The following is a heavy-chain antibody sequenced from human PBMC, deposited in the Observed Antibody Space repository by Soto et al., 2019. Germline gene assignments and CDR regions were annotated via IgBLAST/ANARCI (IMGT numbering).Heavy chain of an antibody. J-gene: IGHJ4*02. CDR1: GWIFTFKY. D-gene: IGHD7-27*01. CDR3: ARSATSGDQHFIDS. Sequence: MQLLQSGAEVKKTGSSVQISCKTSGWIFTFKYLHWVRQAPGQGLEWLGWITPYNGNVKYAQHFQDRISLTRDNTLNPLFLEFRNLRSEDTGLYYCARSATSGDQHFIDSWGQGTLGSVSS. CDR2: ITPYNGNV. V-gene: IGHV1-45*02.